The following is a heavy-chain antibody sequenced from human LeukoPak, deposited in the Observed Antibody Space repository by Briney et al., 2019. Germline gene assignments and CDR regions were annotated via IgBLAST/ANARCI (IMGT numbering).Heavy chain of an antibody. D-gene: IGHD3-10*01. CDR3: ARDGRYGSGSYPDAFDI. Sequence: SQTLSLTCTVSGGSISSGGYYWSWIRQHPGTGLEWIGYIYYSGSTNYNPSLKSRVTISVDTSKNQFSLKLSSVTAADTAVYYCARDGRYGSGSYPDAFDIWGQGTMVTVSS. V-gene: IGHV4-31*03. J-gene: IGHJ3*02. CDR2: IYYSGST. CDR1: GGSISSGGYY.